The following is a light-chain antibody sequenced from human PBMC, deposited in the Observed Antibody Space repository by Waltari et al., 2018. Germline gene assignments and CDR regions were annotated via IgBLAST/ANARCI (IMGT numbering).Light chain of an antibody. CDR2: EVT. CDR1: SSDAGGSDY. Sequence: QSALTQPPSASGSPGQSVPISCTGTSSDAGGSDYVPWYQQHPDKAPKLMIYEVTKRPSVVPDRFSGSKSGNTASLTVSGLQAEDEADYYCSSYAGSNLWVFGGGTKLTVL. V-gene: IGLV2-8*01. J-gene: IGLJ3*02. CDR3: SSYAGSNLWV.